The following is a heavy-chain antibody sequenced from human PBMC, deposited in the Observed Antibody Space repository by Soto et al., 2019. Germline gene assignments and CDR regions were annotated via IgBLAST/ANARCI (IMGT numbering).Heavy chain of an antibody. D-gene: IGHD1-26*01. J-gene: IGHJ6*02. Sequence: ASVKVSCKASGYTFTSYAMHWVRQAPGQRLEWMGWINAGNGNTKYSQKFQGRVTITRDTSASTAYMELSSLRSEDTAVYYCARDQWVATSDSSYSGMDIRAQHTTLTVS. V-gene: IGHV1-3*01. CDR1: GYTFTSYA. CDR3: ARDQWVATSDSSYSGMDI. CDR2: INAGNGNT.